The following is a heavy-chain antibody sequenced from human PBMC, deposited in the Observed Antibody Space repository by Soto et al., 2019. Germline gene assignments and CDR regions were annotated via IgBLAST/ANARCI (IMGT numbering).Heavy chain of an antibody. J-gene: IGHJ4*02. Sequence: VQLVESGGGLIQAGGSLRLSCAVSGFTVSNNFMMWVRQAPGKGLEWVSLIYSGGSISYADSVKGRFTIARDGSMNMLYLQMNSLTAEDTSVYYCARDGNGQRGSPHWGQGTLVTVSS. CDR2: IYSGGSI. V-gene: IGHV3-53*02. D-gene: IGHD3-16*01. CDR3: ARDGNGQRGSPH. CDR1: GFTVSNNF.